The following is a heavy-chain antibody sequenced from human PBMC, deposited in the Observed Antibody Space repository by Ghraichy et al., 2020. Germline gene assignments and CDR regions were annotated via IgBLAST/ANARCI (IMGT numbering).Heavy chain of an antibody. Sequence: SQTLSLTCTVSGGSMGTFYWSWIRQMPGKGLEWMGYVSKTVSASHNPSLESRLTMSVETSKGQVSLNLSSVTAADTAVYYCARSSSTSISGFDPWGRGTLVTVS. CDR2: VSKTVSA. J-gene: IGHJ5*02. V-gene: IGHV4-59*12. CDR1: GGSMGTFY. CDR3: ARSSSTSISGFDP. D-gene: IGHD2-2*01.